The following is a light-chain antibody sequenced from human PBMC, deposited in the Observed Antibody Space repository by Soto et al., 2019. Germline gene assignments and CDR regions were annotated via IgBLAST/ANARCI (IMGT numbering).Light chain of an antibody. Sequence: LTQSPAAVSLSPGERATLPCGASQSVSTNYLAWDQQKPGLAPXLLIYDASSRATGLSDSFSGSVSGTDFTLTISRLEPEDFAGYYCQQYGSSPSFGGGNKVDI. CDR3: QQYGSSPS. V-gene: IGKV3D-20*01. CDR2: DAS. J-gene: IGKJ4*01. CDR1: QSVSTNY.